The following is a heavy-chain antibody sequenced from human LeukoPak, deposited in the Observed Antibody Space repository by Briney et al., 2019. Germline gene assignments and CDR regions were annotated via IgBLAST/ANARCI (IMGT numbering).Heavy chain of an antibody. Sequence: GGSLRLSCAASGISISSNYMSWVRQVPGKGLEWVSLIYNDETKYYADFVKGRFTISRDNSNNTLSLEMNSLRDEDTAVYYCARVGYSRDWPHDAFDIWGQGTMVTVSS. CDR3: ARVGYSRDWPHDAFDI. CDR2: IYNDETK. CDR1: GISISSNY. V-gene: IGHV3-53*01. D-gene: IGHD2-21*02. J-gene: IGHJ3*02.